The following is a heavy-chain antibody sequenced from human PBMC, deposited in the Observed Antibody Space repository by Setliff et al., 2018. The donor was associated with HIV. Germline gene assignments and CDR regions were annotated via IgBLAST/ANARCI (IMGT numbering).Heavy chain of an antibody. Sequence: PSETLSLTCSDSGVSINRTDHYWGWIRQSPGKRLEWIGSVSQSGSTYYNPSLKSRITISVDRSKNLFSLKLISVTAADQGVYYCARVPVAGANWFDPWGPRLSWSPSPQ. D-gene: IGHD2-21*01. V-gene: IGHV4-39*01. J-gene: IGHJ5*02. CDR3: ARVPVAGANWFDP. CDR2: VSQSGST. CDR1: GVSINRTDHY.